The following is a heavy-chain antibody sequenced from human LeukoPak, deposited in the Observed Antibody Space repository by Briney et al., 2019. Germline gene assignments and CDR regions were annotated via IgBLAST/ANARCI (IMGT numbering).Heavy chain of an antibody. CDR1: GGSFSGYY. V-gene: IGHV4-34*01. D-gene: IGHD3-16*02. CDR2: INHSGST. CDR3: ARAEALRYYDYVWGSYHSRFDY. J-gene: IGHJ4*02. Sequence: PSETLSLTCAVYGGSFSGYYWSWIRQPPGKGLEWIGEINHSGSTNYNPSLKSRVTISVDTSKNQFSLKLSSVTAADTAVYYCARAEALRYYDYVWGSYHSRFDYWGQGTLVTVSS.